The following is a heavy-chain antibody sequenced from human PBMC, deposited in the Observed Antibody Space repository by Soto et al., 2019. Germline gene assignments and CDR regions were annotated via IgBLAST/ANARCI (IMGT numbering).Heavy chain of an antibody. V-gene: IGHV4-59*12. Sequence: LSLTCTVTGGSINGYYWTWIRRPPGKGLEWIGYIYYSGSTTYNPSLKSRVTISVDTAKSQFSLNLRSVTAADTAVYYCARDGYLDYWGQGILVTVSS. CDR1: GGSINGYY. CDR2: IYYSGST. J-gene: IGHJ4*02. CDR3: ARDGYLDY.